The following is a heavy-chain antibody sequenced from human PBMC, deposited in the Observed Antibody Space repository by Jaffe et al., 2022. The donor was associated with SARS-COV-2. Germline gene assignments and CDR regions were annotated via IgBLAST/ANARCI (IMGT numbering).Heavy chain of an antibody. J-gene: IGHJ4*02. CDR2: FDTESGQL. Sequence: QVHLVQSGAEVKKPGASVKVSCKVSGYALTEPSMHWVRQGPGEGLEWMGGFDTESGQLIYAQKFQGRVTMTEDTSTDTAYMELSSLRSDDTAVYFCASGGPLFYYGSGRGYFDYWGQGTLVIVSS. D-gene: IGHD3-10*01. V-gene: IGHV1-24*01. CDR1: GYALTEPS. CDR3: ASGGPLFYYGSGRGYFDY.